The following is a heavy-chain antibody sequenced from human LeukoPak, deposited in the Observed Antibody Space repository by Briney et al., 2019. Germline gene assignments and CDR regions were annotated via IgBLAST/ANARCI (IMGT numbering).Heavy chain of an antibody. CDR1: GYTFTSYA. V-gene: IGHV1-3*03. CDR3: ARTRESEYYFDY. D-gene: IGHD5-24*01. J-gene: IGHJ4*02. CDR2: INAGNGNT. Sequence: ASVKVSCTASGYTFTSYAMHWVRQAPGQRLEWMGWINAGNGNTKYSQEFQGRVTITRDTSASTAYMELSSLRSEDMAVYYCARTRESEYYFDYWGQGTLVTVSS.